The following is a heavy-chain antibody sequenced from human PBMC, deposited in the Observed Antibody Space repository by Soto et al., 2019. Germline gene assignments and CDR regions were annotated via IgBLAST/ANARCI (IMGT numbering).Heavy chain of an antibody. CDR2: INLSADRT. Sequence: GASVKVSCKASGYIFTNYYSHWVRQAPGQGLEWMGIINLSADRTSYAQKLQGRFTVTMDTSTSTVYMELGSLRSEDMAVYYCVRDPSSGYRSFDYWGQGTLVTVPQ. CDR3: VRDPSSGYRSFDY. V-gene: IGHV1-46*03. J-gene: IGHJ4*02. CDR1: GYIFTNYY. D-gene: IGHD3-22*01.